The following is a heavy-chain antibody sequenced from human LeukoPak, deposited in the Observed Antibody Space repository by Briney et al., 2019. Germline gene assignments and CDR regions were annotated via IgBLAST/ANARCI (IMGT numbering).Heavy chain of an antibody. J-gene: IGHJ4*02. Sequence: ASVKVSCKGSGGTFSSYTISWVRQAPGQGREWMGGIIPILGIANYAQKFQGRVTTTADKSTSTAYMDLSSLSSEATAVYYCARVSPDGYFDYWGQGALVTVSS. D-gene: IGHD2/OR15-2a*01. CDR3: ARVSPDGYFDY. CDR1: GGTFSSYT. CDR2: IIPILGIA. V-gene: IGHV1-69*10.